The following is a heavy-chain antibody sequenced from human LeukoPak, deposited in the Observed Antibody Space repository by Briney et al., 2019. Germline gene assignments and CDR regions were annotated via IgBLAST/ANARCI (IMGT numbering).Heavy chain of an antibody. CDR2: IQYDGNNK. J-gene: IGHJ4*02. CDR3: AKARYFYDSSGFRYDFDY. D-gene: IGHD3-22*01. V-gene: IGHV3-30*02. CDR1: GFTFSSYA. Sequence: GGSLRLSCAASGFTFSSYAMHWVRQAPGKGLEWVAFIQYDGNNKYYADSVKGRFTIPRDNSKNTLYLQMNGLRAEDTAVYYCAKARYFYDSSGFRYDFDYWGQGALVTVSS.